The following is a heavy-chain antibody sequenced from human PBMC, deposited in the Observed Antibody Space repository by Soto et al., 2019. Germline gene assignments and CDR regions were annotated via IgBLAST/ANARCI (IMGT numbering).Heavy chain of an antibody. V-gene: IGHV1-18*01. CDR3: AREPPDY. CDR2: ISPYNGDT. Sequence: QVQLAQSGAEVKKPGASVKVSCQAYGYTFTNFDINWVRLAPGQGLEWVGRISPYNGDTNSVQKFQDRVSMTTDTSTTTSDMDVRNLRSDDTAVYYCAREPPDYWGQGTLVTVSS. CDR1: GYTFTNFD. J-gene: IGHJ4*02.